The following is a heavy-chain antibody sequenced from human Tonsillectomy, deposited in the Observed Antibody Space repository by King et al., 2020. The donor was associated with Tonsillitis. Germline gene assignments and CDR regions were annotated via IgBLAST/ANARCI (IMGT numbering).Heavy chain of an antibody. CDR3: ARSRDPFRAFDI. V-gene: IGHV4-39*07. Sequence: QLQESGPGLVKPSETLSLTCTVSGGSISSSSYYWGWIRQPPGEGLEWIGSIYYSGSTSYNPSLKSRVTISVDTSKNQFSLKLSSVTAADTAVYYCARSRDPFRAFDIWGQGTMVTVSS. J-gene: IGHJ3*02. CDR1: GGSISSSSYY. D-gene: IGHD2/OR15-2a*01. CDR2: IYYSGST.